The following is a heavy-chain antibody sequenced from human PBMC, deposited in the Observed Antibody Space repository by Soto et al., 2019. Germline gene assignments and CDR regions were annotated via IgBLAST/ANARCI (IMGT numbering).Heavy chain of an antibody. CDR3: ARGGSGYDSTYYYYGMDV. Sequence: QVQLVESGGGVVQPGRSLRLSCAASGFTFSSYGMHWVRQAPGKGLEWVAVISYDGSNKYYADSVKGRFTISRDNSKNTLYLQMNSLRAEDTAVYYCARGGSGYDSTYYYYGMDVWGQGTTVTVSS. CDR1: GFTFSSYG. D-gene: IGHD5-12*01. J-gene: IGHJ6*02. CDR2: ISYDGSNK. V-gene: IGHV3-30*03.